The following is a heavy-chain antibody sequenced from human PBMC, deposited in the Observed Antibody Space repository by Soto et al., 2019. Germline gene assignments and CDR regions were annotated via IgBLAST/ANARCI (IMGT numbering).Heavy chain of an antibody. CDR3: ARRGGLVQREYYFDY. V-gene: IGHV1-69*02. CDR2: IVSFAGVP. CDR1: GDKFSSYT. D-gene: IGHD6-19*01. J-gene: IGHJ4*02. Sequence: GASVKVSCKASGDKFSSYTISWVRQAPGQGLEWMGRIVSFAGVPIYAQIFQGRITITADSSSSTAYMELSSLTSNDTAVYYCARRGGLVQREYYFDYWGQGTLVTVSS.